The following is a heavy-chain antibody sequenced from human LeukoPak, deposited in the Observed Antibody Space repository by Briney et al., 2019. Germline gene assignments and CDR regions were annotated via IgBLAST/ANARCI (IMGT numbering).Heavy chain of an antibody. V-gene: IGHV3-30-3*01. J-gene: IGHJ4*02. CDR2: ISYDGSNK. D-gene: IGHD5-18*01. CDR3: ARGGYSYGYFSHFDY. Sequence: GGSLRLSCAASGFTFSSYAMHWVRQAPGKGLEWVAVISYDGSNKYYADSVKGRFTISRDNSKNTLYLQMNSLRAEDTAVYYCARGGYSYGYFSHFDYWGQGTLVTVSS. CDR1: GFTFSSYA.